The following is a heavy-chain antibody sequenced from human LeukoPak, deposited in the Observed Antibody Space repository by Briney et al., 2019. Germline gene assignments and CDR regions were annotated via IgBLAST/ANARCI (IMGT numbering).Heavy chain of an antibody. CDR1: GYTFTSYG. J-gene: IGHJ4*02. CDR3: ARDLRVTYYDILTGYSRFGY. CDR2: IIPILGIA. Sequence: GASVKVSCKASGYTFTSYGISWVRQAHGQGLEWMGRIIPILGIANCAQKFQGRVTITADKSTSTAYMELSSLRSDDTAVYYCARDLRVTYYDILTGYSRFGYWGQGTLVTVSS. V-gene: IGHV1-69*04. D-gene: IGHD3-9*01.